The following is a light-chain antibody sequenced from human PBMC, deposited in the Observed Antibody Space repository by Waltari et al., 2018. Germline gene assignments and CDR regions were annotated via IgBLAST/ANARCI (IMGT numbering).Light chain of an antibody. V-gene: IGKV3-11*01. J-gene: IGKJ4*01. Sequence: EIVLTQSPVTLSLAAGERATFSCRASESVSNYLAWYQQKPGQPPTLLIYDTAKRATGIPCRFSGSGYGTDFTLTINNLEAEDFALYYCQQGVILPLTFGGGTKLEIK. CDR1: ESVSNY. CDR3: QQGVILPLT. CDR2: DTA.